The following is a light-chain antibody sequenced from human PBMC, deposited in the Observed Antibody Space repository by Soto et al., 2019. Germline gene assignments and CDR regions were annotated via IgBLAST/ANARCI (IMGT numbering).Light chain of an antibody. CDR2: DAS. V-gene: IGKV1-5*01. CDR1: QTISSW. Sequence: DIQMTQSPSTLSGSVGDRVTITCRASQTISSWLAWYQQKPGKAPKLLIYDASSLESGVPSRFSGSGSGTEFTLTISSLQPDDFATYYCQQYNSYSGWTFGQGTKVDI. J-gene: IGKJ1*01. CDR3: QQYNSYSGWT.